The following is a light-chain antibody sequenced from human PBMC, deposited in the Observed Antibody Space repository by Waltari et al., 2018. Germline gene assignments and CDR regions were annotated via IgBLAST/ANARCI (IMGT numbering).Light chain of an antibody. V-gene: IGKV1-5*03. CDR2: KAS. CDR1: HRSMKW. J-gene: IGKJ4*01. Sequence: ASHRSMKWLSWYHQKPGKAPQLLIHKASTLESGVPSRFSGSGSGTEFTLTISSLQPEDFATYYCQQYNSYSLLSFGGGTKVEIK. CDR3: QQYNSYSLLS.